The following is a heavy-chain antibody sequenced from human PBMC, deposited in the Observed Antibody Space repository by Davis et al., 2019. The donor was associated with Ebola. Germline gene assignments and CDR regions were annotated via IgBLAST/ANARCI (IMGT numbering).Heavy chain of an antibody. CDR1: GGSISSGGYY. CDR2: IYYSGST. V-gene: IGHV4-31*03. CDR3: ARDGGSSWSDFDY. J-gene: IGHJ4*02. D-gene: IGHD6-13*01. Sequence: SETLSLTCTVSGGSISSGGYYWSWIRQHPGKGLEWIGYIYYSGSTYYNPSLKSRVTISVDTSKNQFSLKLSSVTAADTAVYYCARDGGSSWSDFDYWGQGTLVTVSS.